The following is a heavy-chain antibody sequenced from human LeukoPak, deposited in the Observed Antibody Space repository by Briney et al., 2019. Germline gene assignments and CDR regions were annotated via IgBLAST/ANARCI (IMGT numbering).Heavy chain of an antibody. J-gene: IGHJ3*02. CDR1: GYSFTSYG. CDR3: ARDDGPYGSGSYSSDAFDI. CDR2: ISAYNGDT. D-gene: IGHD3-10*01. V-gene: IGHV1-18*01. Sequence: ASVKLSCKASGYSFTSYGFSWVRQAPGQGLEWMGWISAYNGDTNYAQKLQGRVTMTTDTSTSTAYMELRSLRSDDTAVYYCARDDGPYGSGSYSSDAFDIWGQGTMVTVSS.